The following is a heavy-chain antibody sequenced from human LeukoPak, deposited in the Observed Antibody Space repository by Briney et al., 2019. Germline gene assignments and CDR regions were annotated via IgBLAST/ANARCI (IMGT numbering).Heavy chain of an antibody. D-gene: IGHD1-26*01. CDR3: ARHQASGSYGDYFDY. J-gene: IGHJ4*02. CDR2: IHYTGST. V-gene: IGHV4-59*08. CDR1: GGSISNYY. Sequence: SETLSLTCTVSGGSISNYYWSWFRQSPGKGLEWIGFIHYTGSTHYNASLKSRVTISVDTSKNQFSLKLRSVTAADTAMYYCARHQASGSYGDYFDYWGQGTLVTVSS.